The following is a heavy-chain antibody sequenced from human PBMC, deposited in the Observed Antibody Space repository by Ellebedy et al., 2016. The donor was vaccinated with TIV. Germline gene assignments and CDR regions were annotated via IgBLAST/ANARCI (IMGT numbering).Heavy chain of an antibody. CDR2: VYSRGRT. D-gene: IGHD2-21*01. CDR1: GGSIRSTGYY. Sequence: MPSETLSLTCTVSGGSIRSTGYYWGWIRQPPGKGLDWIGTVYSRGRTYYNPSLKSRVPISVDTSKTQFSLRLSSVTAADTAVYYCATFSLRGRSGDHVYFDYWGQGTLVTVSS. V-gene: IGHV4-39*07. CDR3: ATFSLRGRSGDHVYFDY. J-gene: IGHJ4*02.